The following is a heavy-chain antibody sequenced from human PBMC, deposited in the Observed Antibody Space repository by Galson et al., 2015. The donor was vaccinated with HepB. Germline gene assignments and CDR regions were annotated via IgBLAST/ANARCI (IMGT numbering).Heavy chain of an antibody. J-gene: IGHJ4*02. D-gene: IGHD3-3*01. CDR2: ISYDGSNK. CDR3: AKDTALRFLEDTTGWGPDY. CDR1: GFTFSSYG. Sequence: SLRLSCAASGFTFSSYGMHWVRQAPGQGLEWVAVISYDGSNKYYADSVKGRFTISRDNSKNTLYLQMNSLRAEDTAVYYCAKDTALRFLEDTTGWGPDYWGQGTLVTVSS. V-gene: IGHV3-30*18.